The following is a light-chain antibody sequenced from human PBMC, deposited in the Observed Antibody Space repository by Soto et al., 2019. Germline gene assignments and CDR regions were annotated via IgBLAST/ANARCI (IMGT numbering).Light chain of an antibody. V-gene: IGKV3-20*01. CDR2: GAS. Sequence: EIVLTQSPGTMSLSPGEGATLSCRPSQSVIISYLAWYQQRPGQAPKLLIYGASSRATGIPDRFSGSGSGTDFTLTINRLEPEDFAVYHWQQYDSSPPFELTFGGGPKVDIX. CDR1: QSVIISY. CDR3: QQYDSSPPFELT. J-gene: IGKJ4*01.